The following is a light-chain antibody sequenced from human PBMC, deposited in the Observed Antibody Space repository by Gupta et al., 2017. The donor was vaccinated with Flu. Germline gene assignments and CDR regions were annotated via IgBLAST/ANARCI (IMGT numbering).Light chain of an antibody. J-gene: IGKJ4*01. Sequence: DIQMTQSPSSLSASVGARVTITCRASQGISNYLAWFQQKPGKAPKPLIYGASILQSGVPSKFSGSGSGSGTDFTLTISGLQPEDFATYYCQQYYSYPLTFGRGTKVEIK. CDR3: QQYYSYPLT. V-gene: IGKV1-16*02. CDR2: GAS. CDR1: QGISNY.